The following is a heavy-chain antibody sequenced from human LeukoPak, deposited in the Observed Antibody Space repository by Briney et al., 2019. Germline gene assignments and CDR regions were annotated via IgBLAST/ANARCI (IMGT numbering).Heavy chain of an antibody. J-gene: IGHJ5*02. CDR2: IYYSGST. V-gene: IGHV4-59*01. D-gene: IGHD3-3*01. CDR3: ARWSGNNWFDP. CDR1: GGSISSYC. Sequence: PSETLSLTCTVSGGSISSYCWSWIRQPPGKGLEWIGYIYYSGSTNYNPSLKSRVTISLDTSKNQFSLKMSSVTAADTAVYYCARWSGNNWFDPWGQGTLVIVSS.